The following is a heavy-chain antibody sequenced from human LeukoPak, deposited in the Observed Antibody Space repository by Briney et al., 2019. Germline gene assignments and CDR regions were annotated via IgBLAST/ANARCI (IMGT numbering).Heavy chain of an antibody. V-gene: IGHV3-7*01. CDR1: GFTFSSYW. Sequence: SGGSLRLSCAASGFTFSSYWMSWVRQAPGKGLEWVANIKQDGSEKYYVDSVKGRFTISRDNAKNSLYLQMNSLRAEDTAVYYCARDNYDFWSGYPKFYYYYMDVWGKGTTVTVSS. CDR3: ARDNYDFWSGYPKFYYYYMDV. J-gene: IGHJ6*03. CDR2: IKQDGSEK. D-gene: IGHD3-3*01.